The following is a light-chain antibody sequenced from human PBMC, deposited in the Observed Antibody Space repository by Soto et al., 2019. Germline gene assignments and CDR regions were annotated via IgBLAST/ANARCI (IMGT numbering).Light chain of an antibody. J-gene: IGLJ1*01. Sequence: QSLLTQPPSASGTPGQRVTISCSGGSSKIGSNTVNWYQQLPGTAPKLLIYSNNQRPSGVPDRFSGSKSGTSASLAISGLQSEDEADYYCAAWDDSLNGSVFGTGTKVTVL. V-gene: IGLV1-44*01. CDR2: SNN. CDR3: AAWDDSLNGSV. CDR1: SSKIGSNT.